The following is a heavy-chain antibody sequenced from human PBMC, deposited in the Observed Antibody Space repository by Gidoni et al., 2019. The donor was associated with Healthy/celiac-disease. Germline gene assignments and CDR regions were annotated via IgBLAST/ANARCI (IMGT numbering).Heavy chain of an antibody. CDR3: ARHALMMVVNDAFDI. CDR1: GYSFTSYW. J-gene: IGHJ3*02. CDR2: IYPGDSDT. D-gene: IGHD3-22*01. Sequence: EVQLVQSGAEVKKPGESLKISCKGSGYSFTSYWIGWVRQMPGKGLEWMGIIYPGDSDTRYSPSFQGQVTISADKSISTAYLQWSSLKASDTAMYYCARHALMMVVNDAFDIWGQGTMVTVSS. V-gene: IGHV5-51*01.